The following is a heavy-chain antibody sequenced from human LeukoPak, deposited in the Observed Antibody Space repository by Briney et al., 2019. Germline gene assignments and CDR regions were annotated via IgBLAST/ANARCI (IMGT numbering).Heavy chain of an antibody. CDR3: AKTIPTTWFDP. J-gene: IGHJ5*02. CDR2: ISGSGGST. D-gene: IGHD1-1*01. CDR1: GGSISSYY. Sequence: ETLSLTCTVSGGSISSYYWSWVRQAPGKGLEWVSAISGSGGSTYYADSVKGRFTISRDNSKNTLYLQMNSLRAEDTAVYYCAKTIPTTWFDPWGQGTLVTVSS. V-gene: IGHV3-23*01.